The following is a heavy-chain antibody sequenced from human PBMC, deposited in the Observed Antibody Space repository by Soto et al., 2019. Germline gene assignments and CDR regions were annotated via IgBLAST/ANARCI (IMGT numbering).Heavy chain of an antibody. J-gene: IGHJ6*03. Sequence: GGSLRLSCAASGFTFSSYGMHWVRQAPGKGLEWVAVIWYDGSNKYYADSVKGRFTISRDNSKNTLYLQMNSLRAEDTAVYYCARTLDYGDYVFYYYYMDVWGKGTTVTVSS. CDR3: ARTLDYGDYVFYYYYMDV. D-gene: IGHD4-17*01. CDR2: IWYDGSNK. V-gene: IGHV3-33*01. CDR1: GFTFSSYG.